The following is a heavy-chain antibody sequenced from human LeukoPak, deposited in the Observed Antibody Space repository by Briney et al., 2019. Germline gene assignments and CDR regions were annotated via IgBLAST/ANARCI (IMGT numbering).Heavy chain of an antibody. CDR2: ISSSSSYI. Sequence: PGGSLRLSCAASGFTFSSYSMNWVRQAPGKGLEWVSSISSSSSYIYYADSVKGRFTISRDNAKNSLYLQMNSLRAEDTAVYYCARDPTNSGWLYYYYYGMDVWGQGTTVTDSS. V-gene: IGHV3-21*01. D-gene: IGHD6-19*01. CDR3: ARDPTNSGWLYYYYYGMDV. CDR1: GFTFSSYS. J-gene: IGHJ6*02.